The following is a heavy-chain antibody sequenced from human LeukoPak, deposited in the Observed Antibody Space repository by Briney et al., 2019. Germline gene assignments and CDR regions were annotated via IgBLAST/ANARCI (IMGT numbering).Heavy chain of an antibody. D-gene: IGHD3-3*01. Sequence: GGSLRLSCAASEFIFSSYVMSWVRQAPGKGLEWVSSISGSGDITYYADSVKGRFTISRDNSKNTLFLQMNSLRAEDTAVYYCAKAGSLTIFGVVISHMDVWGKGTTVTVSS. CDR3: AKAGSLTIFGVVISHMDV. CDR2: ISGSGDIT. J-gene: IGHJ6*03. V-gene: IGHV3-23*01. CDR1: EFIFSSYV.